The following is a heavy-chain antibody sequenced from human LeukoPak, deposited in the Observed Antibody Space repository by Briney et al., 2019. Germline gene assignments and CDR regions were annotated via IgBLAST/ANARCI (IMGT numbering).Heavy chain of an antibody. CDR2: IDPDSGGT. CDR3: ARVPGPYTISRFDY. D-gene: IGHD2-2*02. J-gene: IGHJ4*02. CDR1: GYTFTGYH. V-gene: IGHV1-2*02. Sequence: ASVKVSCKTSGYTFTGYHLHWVRQAPGQGLEWMGRIDPDSGGTHYAQKFQVRVTVTRDTSITTVYMELSGLTSDDTAVYYCARVPGPYTISRFDYWGQGTLVTVSS.